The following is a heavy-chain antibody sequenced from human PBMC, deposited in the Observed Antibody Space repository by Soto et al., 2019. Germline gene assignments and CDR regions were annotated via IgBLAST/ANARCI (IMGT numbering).Heavy chain of an antibody. V-gene: IGHV3-33*01. CDR2: IWRDGRNK. CDR3: ARDLWGRYFDY. J-gene: IGHJ4*02. CDR1: GFTFNNYG. D-gene: IGHD3-16*01. Sequence: GVSLRLSCVASGFTFNNYGIHWVRQAPGKGLEWVAVIWRDGRNKNYADSVKGRFTLSRDDSKNTLHLQMNSLRAEDTAVYYCARDLWGRYFDYWGRGTLVTVSS.